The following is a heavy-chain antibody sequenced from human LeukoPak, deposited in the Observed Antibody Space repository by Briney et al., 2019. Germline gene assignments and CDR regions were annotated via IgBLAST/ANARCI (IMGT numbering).Heavy chain of an antibody. CDR3: AKPYYGSGSYYGFNYYAFDY. J-gene: IGHJ4*02. V-gene: IGHV3-53*01. Sequence: GGSLTLSCAASGFTVSDDYLAWVRQAPGTGLEWISVIYGAGATYYADSVKGRFTISRDNSKNTLYLQMNSLRAEDTAVYYCAKPYYGSGSYYGFNYYAFDYWGQGTLVTVSS. D-gene: IGHD3-10*01. CDR1: GFTVSDDY. CDR2: IYGAGAT.